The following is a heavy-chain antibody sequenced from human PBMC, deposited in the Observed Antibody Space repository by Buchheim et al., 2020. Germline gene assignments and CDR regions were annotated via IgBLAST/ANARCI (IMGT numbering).Heavy chain of an antibody. CDR2: INHSGST. Sequence: QVQLQQWGAGLLKPSETLSLTCAVYGGSFSGYYWSWIRQPPGKGLEWIGEINHSGSTNYNPSLKSRVTISVDTSKNQFSLTLSSVTAADTAVYYCARMQRVPYYDFWSGYPTWYGMDVWGQGTT. D-gene: IGHD3-3*01. CDR3: ARMQRVPYYDFWSGYPTWYGMDV. J-gene: IGHJ6*01. CDR1: GGSFSGYY. V-gene: IGHV4-34*01.